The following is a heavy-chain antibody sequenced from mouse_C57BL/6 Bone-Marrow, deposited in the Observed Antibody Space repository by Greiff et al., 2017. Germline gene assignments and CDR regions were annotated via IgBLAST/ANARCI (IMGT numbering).Heavy chain of an antibody. CDR3: TSYDY. D-gene: IGHD2-3*01. J-gene: IGHJ3*01. CDR2: IDPETGGT. V-gene: IGHV1-15*01. CDR1: GYTFTDYE. Sequence: VQLQQSGAELVRPGASVTLSCKASGYTFTDYEMHWVKQTPVHGLEWIGAIDPETGGTAYHQKFKGKAILTADKSSSTAYMERRSLTSEDTAVYYCTSYDYGGQGTLVTVSA.